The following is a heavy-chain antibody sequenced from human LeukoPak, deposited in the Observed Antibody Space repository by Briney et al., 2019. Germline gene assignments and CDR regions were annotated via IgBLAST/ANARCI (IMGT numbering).Heavy chain of an antibody. CDR1: GFTFSSYG. CDR2: ISGSDGST. CDR3: AKDRSIAAGDDAFDI. Sequence: GGTLRLSCAASGFTFSSYGMSWVRQAPGEGPEWVSAISGSDGSTNYADSVKGRFTISRDNSRNTLYLQMNSLRAEDTAVYYCAKDRSIAAGDDAFDIWGQGTMVTVSS. D-gene: IGHD6-13*01. J-gene: IGHJ3*02. V-gene: IGHV3-23*01.